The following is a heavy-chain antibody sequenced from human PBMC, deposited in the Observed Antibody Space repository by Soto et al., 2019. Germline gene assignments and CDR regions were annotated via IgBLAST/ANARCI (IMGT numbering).Heavy chain of an antibody. V-gene: IGHV3-9*01. CDR1: GFTFDDFA. CDR2: ITWNGKIT. D-gene: IGHD2-21*01. J-gene: IGHJ4*02. CDR3: AKGGPDAFCGGGRCYFES. Sequence: EVHLVDSGGGLAQPGRSLRLSCAASGFTFDDFAMHWVRRVPGKGLEWVSXITWNGKITGYADSVKGRFIISRDNAKNSLYLQMNSLRREDTALYYCAKGGPDAFCGGGRCYFESWGQGTQVTVSS.